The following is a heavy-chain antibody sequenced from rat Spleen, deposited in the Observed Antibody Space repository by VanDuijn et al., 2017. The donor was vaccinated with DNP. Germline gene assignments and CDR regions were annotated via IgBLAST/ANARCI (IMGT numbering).Heavy chain of an antibody. J-gene: IGHJ2*01. CDR3: AKAGGYSPWYFDY. Sequence: EVQLVESGGGLVQPGRSLKLSCAASGFIFSNYDMAWVRQAPTKGLEWVAYISPSGGSTYYRDSVKGRFTISRDNAKSTLYLQMDSLRSEETATYYCAKAGGYSPWYFDYWGQGVMVTVSS. CDR1: GFIFSNYD. V-gene: IGHV5-19*01. CDR2: ISPSGGST. D-gene: IGHD1-11*01.